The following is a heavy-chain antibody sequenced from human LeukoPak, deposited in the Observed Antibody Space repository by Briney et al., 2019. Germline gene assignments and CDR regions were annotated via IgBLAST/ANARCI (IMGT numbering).Heavy chain of an antibody. CDR3: AREANIATAIVWFDP. J-gene: IGHJ5*02. CDR2: INHSGST. V-gene: IGHV4-39*07. CDR1: GGSISSSSYF. Sequence: SETLSLTCTVSGGSISSSSYFWSWIRQPPGKGLEWIGEINHSGSTNYNPSLKSRVTISGDTSKNQFSLNLTSVTAADTAMYYCAREANIATAIVWFDPWGQGTLVTVSS. D-gene: IGHD6-13*01.